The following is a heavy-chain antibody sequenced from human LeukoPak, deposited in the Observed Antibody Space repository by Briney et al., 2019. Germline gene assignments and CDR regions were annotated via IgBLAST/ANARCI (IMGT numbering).Heavy chain of an antibody. CDR3: ARGGTTVTTLNWFDP. D-gene: IGHD4-17*01. J-gene: IGHJ5*02. Sequence: ASETLSLTCTVSGGSISSSSYYWGWIRQPPGKGLEWIGSIYYSGSTYYNPSLKSRVTISVDTSKNQFSLKLSSVTAADTAVYYCARGGTTVTTLNWFDPWGQGTLVTVSS. CDR1: GGSISSSSYY. V-gene: IGHV4-39*01. CDR2: IYYSGST.